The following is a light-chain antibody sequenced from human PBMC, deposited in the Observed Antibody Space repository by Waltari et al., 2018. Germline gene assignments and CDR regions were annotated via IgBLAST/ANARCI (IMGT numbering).Light chain of an antibody. Sequence: DIVMTQSPDSLAVSLGERATINCKSSQSIFDSSNNKSYLAWYQQKPWQPPKVLIYWASNRESGVPDRFSGSGSVTDFTLTINSLQAEDVAVYYCHQYYGAPLSFGGGTKVEIK. J-gene: IGKJ4*02. V-gene: IGKV4-1*01. CDR2: WAS. CDR3: HQYYGAPLS. CDR1: QSIFDSSNNKSY.